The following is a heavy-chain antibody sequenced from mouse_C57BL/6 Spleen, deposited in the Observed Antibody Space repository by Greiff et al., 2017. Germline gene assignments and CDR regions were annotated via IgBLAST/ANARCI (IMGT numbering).Heavy chain of an antibody. CDR3: AVYDGYYEDAMGY. J-gene: IGHJ4*01. CDR1: GYTFTSYW. D-gene: IGHD2-3*01. CDR2: IDPSDSYT. Sequence: QVQLQQPGAELVRPGTSVKLSCKASGYTFTSYWMHWVKQRPGQGLEWIGVIDPSDSYTNYNQKFKGKATLTVDTSSSTAYMQLRSLTSEDSAVYYCAVYDGYYEDAMGYWGQGTSVTVSS. V-gene: IGHV1-59*01.